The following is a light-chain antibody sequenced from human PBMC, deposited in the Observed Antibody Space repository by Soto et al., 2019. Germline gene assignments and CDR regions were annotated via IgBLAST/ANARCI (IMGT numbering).Light chain of an antibody. Sequence: QSVLTQPPSASETPGQRVTSSCSGSSSNIGSNTVNWYQQLPGTAPKLLIYSNNQRPSGVPDRFSGSKSGTSASLAISGLQSEDEADYYCAAWDDSLNGPVFGGGTKLTVL. CDR1: SSNIGSNT. J-gene: IGLJ3*02. CDR2: SNN. V-gene: IGLV1-44*01. CDR3: AAWDDSLNGPV.